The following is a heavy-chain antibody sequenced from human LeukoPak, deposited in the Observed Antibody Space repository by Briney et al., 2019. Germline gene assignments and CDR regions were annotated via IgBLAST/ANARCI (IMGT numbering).Heavy chain of an antibody. J-gene: IGHJ4*02. CDR3: AREAYYYGSGSFENDY. CDR1: GGSISSYY. V-gene: IGHV4-59*12. Sequence: SETLSLTCSVSGGSISSYYWSWIRQPPGKGLEWIGYIYYSGSTNYNPSLKSRVTISVDTSKNQFSLKLSSVTAADTAVYYCAREAYYYGSGSFENDYWGQGTLVTVSS. CDR2: IYYSGST. D-gene: IGHD3-10*01.